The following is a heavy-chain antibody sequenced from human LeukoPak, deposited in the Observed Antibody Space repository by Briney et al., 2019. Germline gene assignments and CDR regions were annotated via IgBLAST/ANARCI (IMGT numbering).Heavy chain of an antibody. V-gene: IGHV3-30*02. D-gene: IGHD2-21*01. CDR3: AADYYFDY. Sequence: GGSLRLSCAASGFIFSTYGMHWVRQAPGKGLEWVAFIRNDGSDKYYAVSVKGRFTISRDNSKNTLYLQMNSLRAEDTAVYYCAADYYFDYWGQGTLVTVSS. CDR1: GFIFSTYG. J-gene: IGHJ4*02. CDR2: IRNDGSDK.